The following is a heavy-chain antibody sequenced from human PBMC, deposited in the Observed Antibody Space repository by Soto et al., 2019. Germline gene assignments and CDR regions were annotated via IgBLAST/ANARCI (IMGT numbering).Heavy chain of an antibody. Sequence: QVQLQESGPGLVKPSETLSLTCTVSGGSITGYYWTWIRQPPGKGLEWIGYVFNKGNTNYNPSLKRRFTISVDTSANQYSLRLSSVTAADTAVYYCARSGDSFGFTDYWGQGPLVTVSS. V-gene: IGHV4-59*01. CDR2: VFNKGNT. CDR3: ARSGDSFGFTDY. CDR1: GGSITGYY. D-gene: IGHD5-18*01. J-gene: IGHJ4*02.